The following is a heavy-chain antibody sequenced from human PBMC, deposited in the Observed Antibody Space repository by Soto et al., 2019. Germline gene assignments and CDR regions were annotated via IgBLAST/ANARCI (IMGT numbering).Heavy chain of an antibody. CDR1: GVSISSGDYY. J-gene: IGHJ4*02. V-gene: IGHV4-30-4*01. CDR2: IYYSGST. Sequence: SETLSLTCTVSGVSISSGDYYWSWIRQPPGKGLEWIGYIYYSGSTYYNPSLKSRVTISVDTSKNQFSLKLSSVTAADTAVYYCARYCSGGSCYPFDYWGQGTLVTVSS. CDR3: ARYCSGGSCYPFDY. D-gene: IGHD2-15*01.